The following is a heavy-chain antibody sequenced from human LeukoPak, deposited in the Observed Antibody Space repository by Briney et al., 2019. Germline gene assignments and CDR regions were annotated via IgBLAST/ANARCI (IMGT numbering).Heavy chain of an antibody. CDR1: GGAMNSYY. CDR3: ASVVFGSGGYVHY. Sequence: SETLSLTCTVSGGAMNSYYWSWIRQPAGKGLEWIGRIFASGGTNYNPSLQSRVTMSVDKSKKQFSLRLSSVTAADTAVYYCASVVFGSGGYVHYWGQGTLVTVSS. V-gene: IGHV4-4*07. D-gene: IGHD3-10*01. CDR2: IFASGGT. J-gene: IGHJ4*02.